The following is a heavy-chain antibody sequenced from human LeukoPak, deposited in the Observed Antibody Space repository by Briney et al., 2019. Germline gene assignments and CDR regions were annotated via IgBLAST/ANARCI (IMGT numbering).Heavy chain of an antibody. CDR3: ARGLGSGSFYWYFDL. CDR1: GGSISSGGYS. CDR2: IYHSGST. V-gene: IGHV4-30-2*01. J-gene: IGHJ2*01. Sequence: SETLSLTCAVSGGSISSGGYSWSWIRQPPGKGLEWIGYIYHSGSTYYNPSLKSRVTISVDRSKNQFSLKLSSVTAADTAVYYCARGLGSGSFYWYFDLWGRGTLVTVSS. D-gene: IGHD2-15*01.